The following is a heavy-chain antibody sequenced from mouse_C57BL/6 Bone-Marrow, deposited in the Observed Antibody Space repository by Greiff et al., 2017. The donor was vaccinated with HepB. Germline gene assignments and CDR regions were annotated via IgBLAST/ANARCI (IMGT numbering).Heavy chain of an antibody. D-gene: IGHD2-2*01. CDR2: IYPGSGST. V-gene: IGHV1-55*01. Sequence: VQLQQSGAELVKPGASVKMSCKASGYTFTSYWITWVKQRPGQGLEWIGDIYPGSGSTNYNEKFKSKATLTVDTSSSTAYMQLSSLTSEDSAVYYCARFRGYYYAMDYWGQGTSVTVSS. J-gene: IGHJ4*01. CDR3: ARFRGYYYAMDY. CDR1: GYTFTSYW.